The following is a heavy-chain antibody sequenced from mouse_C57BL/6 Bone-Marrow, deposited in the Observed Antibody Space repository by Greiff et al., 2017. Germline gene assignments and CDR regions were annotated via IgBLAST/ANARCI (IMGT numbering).Heavy chain of an antibody. V-gene: IGHV1-81*01. J-gene: IGHJ3*01. Sequence: QVQLKQSGAELARPGASVKLSCKASGYTFTSYGISWVKQRTGQGLEWIGEIYPRSGNTYYNEKFKGKATLTADKSSSTASMELRSLTSEDSAVYFCARSGLLVAYWGQGTLVTVSA. CDR2: IYPRSGNT. D-gene: IGHD3-3*01. CDR3: ARSGLLVAY. CDR1: GYTFTSYG.